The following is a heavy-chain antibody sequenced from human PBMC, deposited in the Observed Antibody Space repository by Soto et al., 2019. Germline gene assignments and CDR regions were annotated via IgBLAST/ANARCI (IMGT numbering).Heavy chain of an antibody. CDR3: ARSPPNYDFWSGYPKKYYYYGMDV. V-gene: IGHV5-10-1*01. CDR1: GYSFTSYW. CDR2: IDPSDSYT. D-gene: IGHD3-3*01. Sequence: PGESLKISCKGSGYSFTSYWISWVRQMPGKGLEWMGRIDPSDSYTNYSPSFQGHVTISADKSISTAYLQWSSLKASDTAMYYCARSPPNYDFWSGYPKKYYYYGMDVWGQGTRVTVSS. J-gene: IGHJ6*02.